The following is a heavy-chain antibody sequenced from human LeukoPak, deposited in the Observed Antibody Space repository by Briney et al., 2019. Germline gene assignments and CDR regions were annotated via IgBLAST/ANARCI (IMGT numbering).Heavy chain of an antibody. Sequence: PGGSLRLSCAASGFTFSSYAMSWVRQAPGKGLEWVSAISGSGGSTYYADSVKGRFTISRDNSKNTLYLQMNSLRAEDTAVYYCAKSGGSGSYYINWFDPWGQGTLVTVSS. CDR2: ISGSGGST. CDR1: GFTFSSYA. D-gene: IGHD3-10*01. V-gene: IGHV3-23*01. J-gene: IGHJ5*02. CDR3: AKSGGSGSYYINWFDP.